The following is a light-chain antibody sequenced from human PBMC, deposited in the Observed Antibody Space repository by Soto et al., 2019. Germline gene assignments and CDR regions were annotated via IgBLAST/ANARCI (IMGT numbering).Light chain of an antibody. CDR1: QGISNF. CDR2: GAS. Sequence: DIQMTQSPASLSASVGDRVTITCRASQGISNFLAWYQQKPGKAPELLIYGASTLPSGVPSRFSGSGSGTDFTLAISSLQPEDAATYYCQKYNSAPLTFGGGTKVEIK. J-gene: IGKJ4*01. V-gene: IGKV1-27*01. CDR3: QKYNSAPLT.